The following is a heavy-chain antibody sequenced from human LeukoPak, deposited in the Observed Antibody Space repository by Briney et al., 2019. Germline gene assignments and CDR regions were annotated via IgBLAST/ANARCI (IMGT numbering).Heavy chain of an antibody. V-gene: IGHV3-49*04. J-gene: IGHJ4*02. D-gene: IGHD2-21*02. CDR1: GFTFGDYA. CDR3: TRSVGGYCGGDCYPYLDY. CDR2: IRSKAYGGTT. Sequence: GRSLRLSCTASGFTFGDYAMSWVRQAPGKGLEWVGFIRSKAYGGTTEYAASVKGRLTISRDDSKSIAYLQMNSLKTKDTAVYYCTRSVGGYCGGDCYPYLDYWGQGTLVTVSS.